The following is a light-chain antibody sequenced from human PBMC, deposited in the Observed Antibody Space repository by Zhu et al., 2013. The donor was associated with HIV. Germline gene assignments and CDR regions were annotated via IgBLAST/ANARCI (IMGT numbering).Light chain of an antibody. V-gene: IGKV4-1*01. CDR3: HQYNTWPRT. CDR2: WAS. J-gene: IGKJ3*01. Sequence: DIVMTQSPDSLAVSLGERATINCKSSQSVLYSSNNKNYLAWYQQKPGQPPKLLIYWASTRESGVPDRFSGSGSGTEFTLTISSLQSEDFAVYYCHQYNTWPRTFGPGTKVGCQT. CDR1: QSVLYSSNNKNY.